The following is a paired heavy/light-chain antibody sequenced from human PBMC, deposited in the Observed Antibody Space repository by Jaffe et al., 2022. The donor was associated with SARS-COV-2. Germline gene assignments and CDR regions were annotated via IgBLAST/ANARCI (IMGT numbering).Light chain of an antibody. CDR3: MIYMGGGTSV. Sequence: QTVVTQEPSFSVSPGGTVTLTCGLTSGSVSDSDYPSWYRQTPGQAPHTLIYNTNIRSSGVPDRFSGSILGDKAALTITGAQTDDECDYYCMIYMGGGTSVFGGGTKLTVL. J-gene: IGLJ2*01. V-gene: IGLV8-61*01. CDR2: NTN. CDR1: SGSVSDSDY.
Heavy chain of an antibody. CDR3: AKFPSPRIVGHLFYFDS. D-gene: IGHD1-26*01. CDR2: ISGTAYGDVT. V-gene: IGHV3-23*01. Sequence: EVQLLESGGGLAQPGGSVRLSCAASGFTFSDYSMAWVRQAPGKGLEWLSIISGTAYGDVTYYAGSVKGRFAISRANSRDTLYLQMSSLRAEDTAVYFCAKFPSPRIVGHLFYFDSWGQGTPVIVSS. J-gene: IGHJ4*02. CDR1: GFTFSDYS.